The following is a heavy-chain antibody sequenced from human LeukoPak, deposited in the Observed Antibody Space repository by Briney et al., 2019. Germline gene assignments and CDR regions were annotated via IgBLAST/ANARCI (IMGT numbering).Heavy chain of an antibody. D-gene: IGHD3-16*01. CDR3: ARLVWGGGSLDAFDI. CDR1: GFTFDDYA. Sequence: GGSLRLSCAASGFTFDDYAMTWVRQAPGKRLEWVSTIDWSGGSTSYADSVKGRFTISRDNAKNSLCLQMNSLRAEDTAVYYCARLVWGGGSLDAFDIWGQGTMVTVSS. J-gene: IGHJ3*02. CDR2: IDWSGGST. V-gene: IGHV3-20*04.